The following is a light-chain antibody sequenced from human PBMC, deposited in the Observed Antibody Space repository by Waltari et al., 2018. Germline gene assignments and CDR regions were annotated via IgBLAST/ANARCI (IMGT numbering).Light chain of an antibody. CDR3: QVWDSSSDHRVV. Sequence: SYVLTQAPSMSVAPGQPARITCEATNMSSKSVHWYQQRPGQAPVLVVHDDSDRPTSIAARFSGSNSGNTATLTIGSVEVGDEADYYCQVWDSSSDHRVVFGGGTKLTVL. V-gene: IGLV3-21*02. J-gene: IGLJ2*01. CDR1: NMSSKS. CDR2: DDS.